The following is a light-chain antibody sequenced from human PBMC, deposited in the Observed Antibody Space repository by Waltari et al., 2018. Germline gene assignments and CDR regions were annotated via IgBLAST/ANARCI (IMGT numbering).Light chain of an antibody. CDR1: NIGSRT. J-gene: IGLJ3*02. Sequence: SFALTQPPSVSVAPGETAAITCGESNIGSRTVHWYQQKPGQAPVLVIFYHVDRTSGIPERFSGTNAGNTATLTISGVEVGDEADYYCQVWDSGTDGPFVVFGGGTRLTVL. CDR3: QVWDSGTDGPFVV. V-gene: IGLV3-21*04. CDR2: YHV.